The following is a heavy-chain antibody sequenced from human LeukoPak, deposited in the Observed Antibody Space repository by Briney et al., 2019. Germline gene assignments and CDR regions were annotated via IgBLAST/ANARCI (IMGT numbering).Heavy chain of an antibody. J-gene: IGHJ4*02. CDR2: IIPIFGTA. Sequence: ASVKVSCKASGGTLSSYAISWVRQAPGQGLEWMGGIIPIFGTANYAQKFQGRVTITADESTSTAYMELSSLRSEDTAVYYCAREASGYSDYWGQGTLVTVSS. D-gene: IGHD3-22*01. CDR1: GGTLSSYA. V-gene: IGHV1-69*13. CDR3: AREASGYSDY.